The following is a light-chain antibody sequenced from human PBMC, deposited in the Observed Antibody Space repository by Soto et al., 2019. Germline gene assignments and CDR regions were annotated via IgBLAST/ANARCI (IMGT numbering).Light chain of an antibody. CDR1: QGISSA. J-gene: IGKJ4*01. CDR3: QQFNSYPALT. Sequence: AIQLTQSPSSLSASVGDRVTITCRASQGISSALAWYQQKPGKAPKLLIYDASSLESGVPSRFSGSGFVTDFTLTISILQLEDFSTYYCQQFNSYPALTFAGGTKVDIK. V-gene: IGKV1-13*02. CDR2: DAS.